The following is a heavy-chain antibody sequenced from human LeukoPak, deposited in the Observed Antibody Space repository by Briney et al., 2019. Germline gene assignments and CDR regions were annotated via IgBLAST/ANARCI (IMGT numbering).Heavy chain of an antibody. CDR3: AKVIGYSRGYDHFDN. D-gene: IGHD5-18*01. Sequence: GGSPRLSCGASGFTFSSYAMTWVRQAPGKVLEWVSAISGSGAGTYYADFVKGRFTISRDNSKNTLYLQMNSLSAEDTAVYYCAKVIGYSRGYDHFDNWGQGTLVTVSS. V-gene: IGHV3-23*01. CDR1: GFTFSSYA. J-gene: IGHJ4*02. CDR2: ISGSGAGT.